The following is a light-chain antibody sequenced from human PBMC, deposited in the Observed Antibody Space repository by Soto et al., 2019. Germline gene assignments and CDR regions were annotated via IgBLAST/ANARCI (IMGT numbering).Light chain of an antibody. V-gene: IGKV3-20*01. CDR2: GAS. J-gene: IGKJ2*01. CDR3: QQYNNWPRT. Sequence: EIVLTQSPGTLSLSPGERATLSCRASQSVSSSYLAWCQQKPGQAPRLLIYGASSRATGIPDRFSGSGSGTDFTLTISRLEPEDFAAYYCQQYNNWPRTFGQGPRWIS. CDR1: QSVSSSY.